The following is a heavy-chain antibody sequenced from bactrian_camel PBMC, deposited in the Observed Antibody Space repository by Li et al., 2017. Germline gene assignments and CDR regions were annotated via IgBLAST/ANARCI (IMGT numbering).Heavy chain of an antibody. CDR2: INHGGGTT. CDR1: GFTFSTWG. J-gene: IGHJ6*01. CDR3: ATWWSVGF. Sequence: QLVESGGGLVQPGGSLRLSCAASGFTFSTWGMSWVRQAPGKGLEWVSTINHGGGTTYYADSVKGRFTISRDNAKNTLYLQMNSLKTEDTAVYYCATWWSVGFWGQGTQVTVS. V-gene: IGHV3S40*01. D-gene: IGHD7*01.